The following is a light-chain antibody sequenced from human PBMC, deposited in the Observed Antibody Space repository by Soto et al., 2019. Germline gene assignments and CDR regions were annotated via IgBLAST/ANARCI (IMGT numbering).Light chain of an antibody. CDR2: LGS. V-gene: IGKV2-28*01. J-gene: IGKJ2*01. CDR3: MQALQTLSVT. CDR1: QSLLHSNGYNY. Sequence: DIVMTQSPLSLPVTPGEPASISCRSSQSLLHSNGYNYLDWYLQKPGQSPQLLIHLGSNRASGVPDRFSGSGSGTDFTLKISRVEAEDVGVYYCMQALQTLSVTFGQGTKVDIK.